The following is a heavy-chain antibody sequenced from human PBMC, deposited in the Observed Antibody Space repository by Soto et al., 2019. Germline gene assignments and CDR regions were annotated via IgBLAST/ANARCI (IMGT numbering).Heavy chain of an antibody. CDR1: GGTFSSYA. CDR2: IIPISGAP. D-gene: IGHD2-21*02. J-gene: IGHJ6*02. CDR3: AGQSHMTSYYGMDV. V-gene: IGHV1-69*01. Sequence: QVQLVQSGAEVKKPGSSVRVSCKASGGTFSSYAISWVRQAPGQGLEWMGGIIPISGAPNYAQKFQGRVTITADESTRTAYMELSSLRSEDTALYYCAGQSHMTSYYGMDVWGQGTTVTVSS.